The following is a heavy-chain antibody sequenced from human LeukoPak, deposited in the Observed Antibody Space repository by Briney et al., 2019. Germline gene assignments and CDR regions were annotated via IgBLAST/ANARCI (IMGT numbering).Heavy chain of an antibody. D-gene: IGHD6-13*01. J-gene: IGHJ5*02. CDR2: IGTAGDP. V-gene: IGHV3-13*05. Sequence: GGSLRLSCAASGFTFSSYDMHWVRQATGKGLEWVSAIGTAGDPYYPGSVKGRFTISRENAKNSLYLQMNSLRAEDTAVYYCARDRSIAAAGRYWFDPWGQGTLVTVSS. CDR1: GFTFSSYD. CDR3: ARDRSIAAAGRYWFDP.